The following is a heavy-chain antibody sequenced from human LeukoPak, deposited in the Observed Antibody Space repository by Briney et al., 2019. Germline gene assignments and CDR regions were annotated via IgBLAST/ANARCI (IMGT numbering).Heavy chain of an antibody. CDR2: ISSSSSYI. CDR1: GFTFSSYS. J-gene: IGHJ4*02. Sequence: GGSLRLSCAASGFTFSSYSMNWVRQAPGKGLEWVSSISSSSSYIYYADSVKGRFTISRDNAKNSLYLQMNSLRAEDTAVYYCARDLGYVWGSYHYFDYWGQGTLVTVSS. D-gene: IGHD3-16*01. V-gene: IGHV3-21*01. CDR3: ARDLGYVWGSYHYFDY.